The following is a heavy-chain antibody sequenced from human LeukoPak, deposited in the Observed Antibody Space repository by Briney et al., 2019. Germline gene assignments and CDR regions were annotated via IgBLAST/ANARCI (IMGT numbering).Heavy chain of an antibody. Sequence: MPGGSLRLSCEDSGFNFNSYNINWVRQAPGKGLEWVSSISSSSRYIYYADSVKGRFTISRDNAKNSLYLQMNSLRAEDTAVYYCARGETWIQLWLGDYFDYWGQGTLVTVSS. J-gene: IGHJ4*02. CDR1: GFNFNSYN. V-gene: IGHV3-21*01. CDR2: ISSSSRYI. CDR3: ARGETWIQLWLGDYFDY. D-gene: IGHD5-18*01.